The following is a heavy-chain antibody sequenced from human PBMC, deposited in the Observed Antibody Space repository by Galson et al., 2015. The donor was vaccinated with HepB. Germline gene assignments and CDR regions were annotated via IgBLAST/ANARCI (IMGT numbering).Heavy chain of an antibody. CDR2: IIPIFGTA. J-gene: IGHJ1*01. CDR3: ARGGGYYYDSSGYSFQH. D-gene: IGHD3-22*01. V-gene: IGHV1-69*06. Sequence: SVKVSCKASGGTFSSYAISWVRQAPGQGLEWMGGIIPIFGTANYAQKFQGRVTITADKSTSTAYMELSSLRSEDTAVYYCARGGGYYYDSSGYSFQHWGQGTLVTVSS. CDR1: GGTFSSYA.